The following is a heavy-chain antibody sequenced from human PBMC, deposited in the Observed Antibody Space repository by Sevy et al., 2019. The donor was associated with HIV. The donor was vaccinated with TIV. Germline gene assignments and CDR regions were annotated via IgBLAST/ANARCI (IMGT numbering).Heavy chain of an antibody. CDR3: ARLSFPYDFWSGYSENYYYGMDV. CDR2: IYHSGST. V-gene: IGHV4-38-2*01. Sequence: SETLSLTCAVSGYSISSGYYWGWIRQPPGKGLEWIGSIYHSGSTYYNPSLKSRVTISVDRSKNRFSLKLSSVTAADTAVYYCARLSFPYDFWSGYSENYYYGMDVWGQGTTVTVSS. CDR1: GYSISSGYY. D-gene: IGHD3-3*01. J-gene: IGHJ6*02.